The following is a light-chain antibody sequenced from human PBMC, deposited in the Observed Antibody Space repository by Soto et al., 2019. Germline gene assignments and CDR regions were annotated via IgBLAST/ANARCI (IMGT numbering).Light chain of an antibody. Sequence: IVLSQSPATLSLSPGERATLSYRASQSVSSYLAWYQQKPGQAPRLLIYDASNRATGIPARFSGSGSGTDFTLTISSLEPEDFAVYYCQQRSKWPLTFGGGTKVDI. CDR3: QQRSKWPLT. V-gene: IGKV3-11*01. CDR2: DAS. J-gene: IGKJ4*01. CDR1: QSVSSY.